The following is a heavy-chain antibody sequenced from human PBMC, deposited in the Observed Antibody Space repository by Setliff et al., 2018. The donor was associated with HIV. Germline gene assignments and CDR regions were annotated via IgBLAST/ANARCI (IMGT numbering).Heavy chain of an antibody. J-gene: IGHJ4*02. V-gene: IGHV3-7*01. D-gene: IGHD1-26*01. CDR2: IKEDGSET. CDR3: ARDATRGGDFDF. Sequence: GGSLRLSCATSGFTFSNFWMTWVRQAPGKGLEWVAKIKEDGSETFYVDSVKGRFTMSRDTAKNLVYLEMNSLKVEDTAVYYCARDATRGGDFDFWGQGTLVTVSS. CDR1: GFTFSNFW.